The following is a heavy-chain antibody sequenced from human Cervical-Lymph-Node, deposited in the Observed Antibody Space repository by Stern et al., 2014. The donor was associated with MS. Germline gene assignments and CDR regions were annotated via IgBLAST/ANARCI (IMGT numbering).Heavy chain of an antibody. V-gene: IGHV4-39*01. CDR3: ASLNGSGSYPDY. D-gene: IGHD3-10*01. CDR2: ISHSGSS. CDR1: GGSTSSSNYY. Sequence: QLLLQESGPGLVKPSETLSLTCTVSGGSTSSSNYYWGWIRQPPGKGLEWIASISHSGSSYSIPSLKSRLTISIETPKNQSSLNLISVTAADTAVYYCASLNGSGSYPDYWGQGTLVIVSS. J-gene: IGHJ4*02.